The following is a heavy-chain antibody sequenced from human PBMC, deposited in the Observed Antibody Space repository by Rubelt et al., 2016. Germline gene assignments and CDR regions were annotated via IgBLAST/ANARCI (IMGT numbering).Heavy chain of an antibody. CDR2: IIPILRIA. CDR1: GGTFSSYA. D-gene: IGHD5-24*01. CDR3: ARDGYNDIWGFFDY. Sequence: QVQLVQSGAEVKKPGSSVKVSCKASGGTFSSYAISWVRQAPGQGLEWMGRIIPILRIANDAQKFQGRVTITADKSTSTAYMELSSLRSEDTAVYYCARDGYNDIWGFFDYWGQGTLVTVSS. J-gene: IGHJ4*02. V-gene: IGHV1-69*04.